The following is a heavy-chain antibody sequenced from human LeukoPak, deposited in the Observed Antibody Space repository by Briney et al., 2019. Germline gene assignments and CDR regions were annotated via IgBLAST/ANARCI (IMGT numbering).Heavy chain of an antibody. J-gene: IGHJ5*02. V-gene: IGHV3-15*01. CDR1: GFTFSNAW. CDR2: IKSKTDGGTT. CDR3: TTGSLGFDP. Sequence: GGSLRLACAASGFTFSNAWMSWVRPAPGKGREWVGRIKSKTDGGTTDYAAPLKGRLTISRDASKNTLYLQMNSLKTEDTAVYYCTTGSLGFDPWGQGTLVTVSS.